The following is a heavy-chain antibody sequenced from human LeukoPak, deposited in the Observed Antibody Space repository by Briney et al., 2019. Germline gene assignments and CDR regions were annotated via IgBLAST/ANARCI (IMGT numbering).Heavy chain of an antibody. V-gene: IGHV4-59*08. CDR3: ARGRAAVVTGVYMDV. J-gene: IGHJ6*03. Sequence: SETLSLTCTVSGGSISSYYWSWIRQPPGKGLEWIGYIYYSGSTNYNPSLKSRVTISVDTSKNQFSLKPSSVTAADTAVYYCARGRAAVVTGVYMDVWGKGTTVTVSS. CDR1: GGSISSYY. CDR2: IYYSGST. D-gene: IGHD4-23*01.